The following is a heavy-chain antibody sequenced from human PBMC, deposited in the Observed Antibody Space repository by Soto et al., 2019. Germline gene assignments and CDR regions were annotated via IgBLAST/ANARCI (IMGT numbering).Heavy chain of an antibody. CDR2: IYYSGST. CDR1: GGSISSSSYY. CDR3: ARPGIAVAGTKFIVGYFDY. V-gene: IGHV4-39*01. Sequence: SETLSLTCTVSGGSISSSSYYWGWIRQPPGKGLEWIGSIYYSGSTYYNPSLKSRVTISVDTSKNQFSLKLSSVTAADTAVYYCARPGIAVAGTKFIVGYFDYWGQGTLVTVSS. J-gene: IGHJ4*02. D-gene: IGHD6-19*01.